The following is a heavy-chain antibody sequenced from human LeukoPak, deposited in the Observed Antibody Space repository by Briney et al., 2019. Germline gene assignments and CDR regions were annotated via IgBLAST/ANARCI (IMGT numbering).Heavy chain of an antibody. V-gene: IGHV4-39*01. CDR1: GGSISNRSYY. Sequence: SETLSLTCTVSGGSISNRSYYWGWIRQPPGKGLEWIGSLYYSGNTHYNPSLKSRVTIFVDTSKNQFSLKLRSVTAADTAIYHCARQTGYGDAFDIWGQGTMVTVS. D-gene: IGHD2-15*01. J-gene: IGHJ3*02. CDR3: ARQTGYGDAFDI. CDR2: LYYSGNT.